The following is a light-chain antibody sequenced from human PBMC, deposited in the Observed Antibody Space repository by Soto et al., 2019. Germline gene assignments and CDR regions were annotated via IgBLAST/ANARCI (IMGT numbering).Light chain of an antibody. CDR2: DVT. J-gene: IGLJ1*01. CDR1: SSDVGGYNS. Sequence: QSALTQPASVSGSPGQSIAISCTGTSSDVGGYNSVSWYQQHPGKAPKLMIYDVTNRPSGVSNRFSGSKSGNTASLTISGLQAEDVGDYYCSLSASGGTYVFGTGTKLTVL. CDR3: SLSASGGTYV. V-gene: IGLV2-14*01.